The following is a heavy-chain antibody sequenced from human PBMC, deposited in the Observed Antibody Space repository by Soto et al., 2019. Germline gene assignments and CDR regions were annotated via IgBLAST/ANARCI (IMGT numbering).Heavy chain of an antibody. D-gene: IGHD5-18*01. CDR3: ARLGGVDTAMVPFFDY. CDR1: GGSISSSSYY. Sequence: SETLSLTCTVSGGSISSSSYYWGWIRQPPGKGLEWIGSIYYSGSTYYNPSLKSRVTISVDTSKNQFSLKLSSVTAADTAVYYCARLGGVDTAMVPFFDYRVQRTLVTVSS. J-gene: IGHJ4*02. CDR2: IYYSGST. V-gene: IGHV4-39*01.